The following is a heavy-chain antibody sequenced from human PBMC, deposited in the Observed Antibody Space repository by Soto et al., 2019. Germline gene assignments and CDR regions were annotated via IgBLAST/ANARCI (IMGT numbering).Heavy chain of an antibody. CDR2: IYSSGST. Sequence: PSETLSLTCSVSGDSVSSYNYYWSWIRQSPGKGLEWIGYIYSSGSTNYNPSLKSRVTISVDTSKNQFSLKLSSVTAADTAVYYCARDRSLGYFEPYGMDVWGQGTTVTV. D-gene: IGHD3-9*01. CDR3: ARDRSLGYFEPYGMDV. V-gene: IGHV4-61*01. J-gene: IGHJ6*02. CDR1: GDSVSSYNYY.